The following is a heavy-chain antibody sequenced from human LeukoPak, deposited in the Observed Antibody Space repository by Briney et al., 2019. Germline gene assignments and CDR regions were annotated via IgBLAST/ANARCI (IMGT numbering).Heavy chain of an antibody. CDR2: IYTSGST. D-gene: IGHD6-19*01. J-gene: IGHJ3*02. V-gene: IGHV4-4*07. CDR3: ARWYSSGWYPGAFDI. Sequence: PSETLSLTCTVSGGSISSYYWSWIRQPPGKGLEWIGRIYTSGSTNYNPSLKSRVTISVDTSKNQFSLKLSSVTAADTAVYYCARWYSSGWYPGAFDIWGQGTMVTVSS. CDR1: GGSISSYY.